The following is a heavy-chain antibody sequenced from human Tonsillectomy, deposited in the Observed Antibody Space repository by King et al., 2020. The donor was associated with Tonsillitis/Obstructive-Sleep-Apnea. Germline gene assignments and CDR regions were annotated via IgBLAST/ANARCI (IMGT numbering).Heavy chain of an antibody. V-gene: IGHV3-53*01. CDR1: GFIVSANC. J-gene: IGHJ3*02. D-gene: IGHD6-19*01. CDR3: ARGVGGWTRGDAFDI. CDR2: FFSGGDT. Sequence: VQLVESGGGLIQPGGSLRLSCAASGFIVSANCMTWVRQAPGKGLEWVSIFFSGGDTYYADSVKGRFTISRDHSKNTLFLQMNSLRAEDTAMYYSARGVGGWTRGDAFDIWGQGTVVTVSS.